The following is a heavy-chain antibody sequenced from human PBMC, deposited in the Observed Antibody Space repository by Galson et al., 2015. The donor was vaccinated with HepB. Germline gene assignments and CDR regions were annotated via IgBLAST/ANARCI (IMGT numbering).Heavy chain of an antibody. Sequence: SLRLSCAASGFTFSSYNMNWVRQAPGKGLEWVSYISSSSSTIYYADSVKGRFTISGDNAKNSLYLQMDSLRAEDTAVYYCARGDYGDYTFRFDSWGQGILVTVSS. CDR1: GFTFSSYN. CDR2: ISSSSSTI. V-gene: IGHV3-48*01. D-gene: IGHD4-17*01. CDR3: ARGDYGDYTFRFDS. J-gene: IGHJ4*02.